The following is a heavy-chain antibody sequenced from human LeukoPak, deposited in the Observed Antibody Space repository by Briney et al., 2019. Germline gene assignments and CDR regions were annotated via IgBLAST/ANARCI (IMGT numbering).Heavy chain of an antibody. J-gene: IGHJ4*02. CDR1: GFTFDDYA. D-gene: IGHD3-10*01. V-gene: IGHV3-9*03. CDR3: ARGYGSGSSRFDY. Sequence: GGSLRLSCAASGFTFDDYAMHWVRQAPGKGLEGVSGISWNRGSIGYADSVKGRFTISRDNAKNSLYLQMNSLRAEDMALYYCARGYGSGSSRFDYWGQGTLVTVSS. CDR2: ISWNRGSI.